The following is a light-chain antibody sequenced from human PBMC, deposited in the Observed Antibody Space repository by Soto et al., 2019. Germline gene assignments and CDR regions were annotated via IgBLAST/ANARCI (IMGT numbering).Light chain of an antibody. CDR2: EVS. CDR1: SSDVGGYNY. Sequence: QSVLTQPPSASGSPGQSVTISCTGTSSDVGGYNYVSWYQQHPGKAPKLMIYEVSKRPSGVPDRLSGSKSGNTASLTVSGLQAEDEADYYCSSYAGSNNHSYVFGTGTKVTVL. CDR3: SSYAGSNNHSYV. J-gene: IGLJ1*01. V-gene: IGLV2-8*01.